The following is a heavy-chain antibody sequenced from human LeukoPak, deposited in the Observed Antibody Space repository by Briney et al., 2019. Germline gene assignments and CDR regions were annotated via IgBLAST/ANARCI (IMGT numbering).Heavy chain of an antibody. CDR3: ARVKWSGYDFWSGYFGWFDP. D-gene: IGHD3-3*01. V-gene: IGHV1-2*02. CDR2: INPNSGGT. CDR1: GYTFTSYG. Sequence: ASVKVSCKASGYTFTSYGISWVRQAPGQGLEWMGWINPNSGGTNYAQKFRGRVTMTRDTSISTAYMELSRLRSDDTAVYYCARVKWSGYDFWSGYFGWFDPWGQGTLVTVSS. J-gene: IGHJ5*02.